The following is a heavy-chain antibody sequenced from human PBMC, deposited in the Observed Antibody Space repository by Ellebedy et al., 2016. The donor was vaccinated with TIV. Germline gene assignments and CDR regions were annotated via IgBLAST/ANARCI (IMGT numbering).Heavy chain of an antibody. CDR2: ISAYNGNT. D-gene: IGHD3-16*01. CDR1: GYTFTGYG. J-gene: IGHJ4*02. V-gene: IGHV1-18*01. CDR3: ARYDWGANKLFDY. Sequence: ASVKVSXXASGYTFTGYGISWVRQAPGQGLEWMGWISAYNGNTNYAHNLQGRVTMTTDTSTTTAYMELRSLRSDDTAMYYCARYDWGANKLFDYWGQGTLVTVSS.